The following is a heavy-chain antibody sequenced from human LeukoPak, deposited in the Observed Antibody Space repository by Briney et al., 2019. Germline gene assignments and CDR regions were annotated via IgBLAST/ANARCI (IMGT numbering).Heavy chain of an antibody. D-gene: IGHD6-13*01. J-gene: IGHJ4*02. Sequence: GGSLRLSCAASGFTFSSSAMSWVRQAPGKGLEWVSAISGSGGSTYYADSVKGRFTISRDNSRNTLFLQMNSLRAEDTAVYYCAKVSSWTIFDYWGQGTLVTVSS. CDR3: AKVSSWTIFDY. V-gene: IGHV3-23*01. CDR2: ISGSGGST. CDR1: GFTFSSSA.